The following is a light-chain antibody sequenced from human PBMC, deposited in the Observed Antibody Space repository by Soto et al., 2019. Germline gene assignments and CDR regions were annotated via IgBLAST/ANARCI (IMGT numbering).Light chain of an antibody. Sequence: EIVMTQSPATLSVSPGERATLSCRARQSVSSNLAWYQQKPGQARRLLIYGASTRATGIRARFSGSGSGTEFTLTISSLQSEDFAVYYCQQYNNWPPWTFGQGTKVEIQ. V-gene: IGKV3-15*01. CDR3: QQYNNWPPWT. J-gene: IGKJ1*01. CDR2: GAS. CDR1: QSVSSN.